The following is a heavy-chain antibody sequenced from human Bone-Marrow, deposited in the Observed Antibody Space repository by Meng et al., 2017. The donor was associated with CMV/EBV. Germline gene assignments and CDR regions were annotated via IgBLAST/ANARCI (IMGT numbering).Heavy chain of an antibody. J-gene: IGHJ6*02. Sequence: GGPLRPSCAAPGFTFTNAWMSWVRQAPGKGLEWVGRIKSKTDGGTTDYAAPVKGRCTISRDDSKNTLHLQMNSLKTEDTAVYYCTTDYSHHYDYGMDVWGQGTTVTVSS. D-gene: IGHD2-21*01. CDR3: TTDYSHHYDYGMDV. V-gene: IGHV3-15*01. CDR1: GFTFTNAW. CDR2: IKSKTDGGTT.